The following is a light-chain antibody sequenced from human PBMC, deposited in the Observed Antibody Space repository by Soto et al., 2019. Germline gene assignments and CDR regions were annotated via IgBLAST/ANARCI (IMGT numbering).Light chain of an antibody. V-gene: IGKV3-11*01. CDR3: QQRSSWPSIT. Sequence: EIVLPQSPATLSLSPGESATLSGRASQSVSTYLAWYQQKPGQAPRLLIYEASNGATGIPARFSGSGSGTDFTLTISSLEPEDFAVYYCQQRSSWPSITFGQGTRLEIK. J-gene: IGKJ5*01. CDR2: EAS. CDR1: QSVSTY.